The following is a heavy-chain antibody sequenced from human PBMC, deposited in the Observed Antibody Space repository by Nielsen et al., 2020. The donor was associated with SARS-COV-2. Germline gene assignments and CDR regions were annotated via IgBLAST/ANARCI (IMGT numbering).Heavy chain of an antibody. V-gene: IGHV1-69*06. Sequence: SVKVSCKASGYTFTSYGISWVRQAPGQGLEWMGGIIPIFGTANYAQKFQGRVTITADKSTSTAYMELSSLRSEDTAVYYCASSYCSSTSCYNTPYYYYYGMDVWGQGTTVTVSS. CDR2: IIPIFGTA. CDR1: GYTFTSYG. D-gene: IGHD2-2*01. CDR3: ASSYCSSTSCYNTPYYYYYGMDV. J-gene: IGHJ6*02.